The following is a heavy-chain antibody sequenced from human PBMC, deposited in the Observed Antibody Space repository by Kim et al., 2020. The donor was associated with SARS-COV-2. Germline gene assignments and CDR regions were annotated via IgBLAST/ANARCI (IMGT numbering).Heavy chain of an antibody. D-gene: IGHD2-21*02. J-gene: IGHJ3*02. Sequence: SVKVSCKASGGTFSSYAISWVRQAPGQGLEWMGGIIPIFGTANYAQKFQGRVTITADKSMSTAYMELSSLRSEDTAVYYCARSRPPVVVTALHAFDIWGQGTMVTVSS. V-gene: IGHV1-69*06. CDR2: IIPIFGTA. CDR3: ARSRPPVVVTALHAFDI. CDR1: GGTFSSYA.